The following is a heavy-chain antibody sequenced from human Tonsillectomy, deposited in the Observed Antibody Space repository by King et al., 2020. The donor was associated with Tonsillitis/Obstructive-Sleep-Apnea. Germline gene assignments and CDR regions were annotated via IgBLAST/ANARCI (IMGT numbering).Heavy chain of an antibody. D-gene: IGHD4-23*01. CDR2: IYYSGGT. Sequence: VQLQESGPDLVKSSETLSLTCTVSGGSVNSGNSFWSWIRQPPGKALEWIGYIYYSGGTNYNPSLSIRVTNPLDTSKNQFSLKLSSLTAADPAVYYCARVPTTGVTLNWFDPWGQGTLVTVSS. J-gene: IGHJ5*02. V-gene: IGHV4-61*01. CDR3: ARVPTTGVTLNWFDP. CDR1: GGSVNSGNSF.